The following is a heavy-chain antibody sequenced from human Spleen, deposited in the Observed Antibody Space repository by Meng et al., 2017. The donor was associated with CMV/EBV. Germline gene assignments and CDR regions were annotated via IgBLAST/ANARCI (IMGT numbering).Heavy chain of an antibody. CDR2: IIPILGTA. V-gene: IGHV1-69*05. CDR3: ARRFLEWSFDY. J-gene: IGHJ4*02. CDR1: GATLNNYA. D-gene: IGHD3-3*01. Sequence: SCTDAGATLNNYAFSWGRQAPGEGLEWMGGIIPILGTANYAQNFQGRLTITTDESTSTVYMELSSLRSEDTAVYYCARRFLEWSFDYWGQGTLVTVSS.